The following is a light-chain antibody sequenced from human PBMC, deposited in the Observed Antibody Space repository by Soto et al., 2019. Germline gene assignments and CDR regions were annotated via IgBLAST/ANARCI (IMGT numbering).Light chain of an antibody. CDR1: SNDIGRYNL. Sequence: QSALIQPASVSGSPGQSITISCTGSSNDIGRYNLVSWYQKHPGKAPKFIIYEANKRRSGVSDRFSGSKSGNTASLTISGLQADGEADYYCCSFAGTSFVMFGGGTKLTVL. V-gene: IGLV2-23*01. CDR2: EAN. CDR3: CSFAGTSFVM. J-gene: IGLJ3*02.